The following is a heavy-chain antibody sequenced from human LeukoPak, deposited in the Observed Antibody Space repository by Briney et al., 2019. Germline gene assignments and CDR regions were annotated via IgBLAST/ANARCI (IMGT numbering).Heavy chain of an antibody. D-gene: IGHD3-10*01. CDR3: ARNLWFGESSDAFDM. Sequence: GASVKVSCKASGYIFTGYYMHWVRQAPGQGLEWMGGIIPIFGTANYAQKFQGRVTITADESTSTAYMELSSLRSEDTAVYYCARNLWFGESSDAFDMWGPGTMVTVSS. CDR2: IIPIFGTA. CDR1: GYIFTGYY. V-gene: IGHV1-69*13. J-gene: IGHJ3*02.